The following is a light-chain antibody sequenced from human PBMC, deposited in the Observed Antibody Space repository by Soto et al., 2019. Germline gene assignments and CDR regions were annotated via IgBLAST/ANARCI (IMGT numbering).Light chain of an antibody. CDR1: NIGSKT. V-gene: IGLV3-21*02. J-gene: IGLJ1*01. CDR2: DDS. Sequence: SYELIQPPSVSVAPGQTARITCGGNNIGSKTVHWYQQKPGQAPVLVVYDDSDRPSGTPERFSGSNSGNTATLTISRVEAGDEADYYCQVWDSRSDQYVFGTGTKLTVL. CDR3: QVWDSRSDQYV.